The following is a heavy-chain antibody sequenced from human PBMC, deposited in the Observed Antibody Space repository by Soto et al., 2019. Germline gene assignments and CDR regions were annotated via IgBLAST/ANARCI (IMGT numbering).Heavy chain of an antibody. V-gene: IGHV4-39*01. Sequence: SETLSLTCTVSGDSIISSDFYWGWVRQPPGKGLEWIGSIFYLGSSYYNPSLKSRVTMSVDTSKNQFSLRLRSVTAADTAYWFDPWGQGIMVTVSS. CDR1: GDSIISSDFY. CDR2: IFYLGSS. CDR3: P. J-gene: IGHJ5*02.